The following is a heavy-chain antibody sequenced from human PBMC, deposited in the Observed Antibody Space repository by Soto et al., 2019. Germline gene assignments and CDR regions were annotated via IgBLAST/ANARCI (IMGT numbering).Heavy chain of an antibody. J-gene: IGHJ4*02. Sequence: PSETLSLTCTVSGGSISSYYWSWIRQPPGKGLEWIGYIYYSGSTNYNPSLKSRVTISVDTSKNQFSLKLSSVTAADTAVYYCARGYSSSRSKTYYFDYWGQGTLVIVSS. CDR3: ARGYSSSRSKTYYFDY. D-gene: IGHD6-13*01. V-gene: IGHV4-59*08. CDR2: IYYSGST. CDR1: GGSISSYY.